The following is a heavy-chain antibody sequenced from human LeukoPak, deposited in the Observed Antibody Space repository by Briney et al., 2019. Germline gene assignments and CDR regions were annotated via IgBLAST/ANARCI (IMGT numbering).Heavy chain of an antibody. Sequence: SGPTLVNPTQTLTLTCTFSGFSLSTSGVGVGWIRQPPGKALEWLALIYWNDDKRYSPSLKSRLTITKDTSKNQVVLTMTNMDPVDTATYYCAHKCKGTSCLFGVAFDIWGQGTMVTVSS. V-gene: IGHV2-5*01. J-gene: IGHJ3*02. CDR1: GFSLSTSGVG. D-gene: IGHD2-2*01. CDR3: AHKCKGTSCLFGVAFDI. CDR2: IYWNDDK.